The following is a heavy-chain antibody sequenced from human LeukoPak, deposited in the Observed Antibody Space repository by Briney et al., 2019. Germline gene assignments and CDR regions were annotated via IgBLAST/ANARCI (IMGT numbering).Heavy chain of an antibody. CDR3: ARGVVITNYYYYYGMDV. V-gene: IGHV4-34*01. CDR1: GGSFSGYY. Sequence: SETLSLTCAVYGGSFSGYYWSWIRQPPGKGLEWIGEINHSGSTNYNPSLKSRVTISVDTSKNQFSLKLSSVTAADTAVYYCARGVVITNYYYYYGMDVWGQGTTVTVSS. CDR2: INHSGST. D-gene: IGHD3-22*01. J-gene: IGHJ6*02.